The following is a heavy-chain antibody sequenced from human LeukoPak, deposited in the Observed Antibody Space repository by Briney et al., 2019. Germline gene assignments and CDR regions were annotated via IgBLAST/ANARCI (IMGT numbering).Heavy chain of an antibody. Sequence: GGSLRLSCEASGFTFSSYSMNWVRQAPGKGLEWVSSISSSSSYIYYADSVKGRFTISRDNAKNSLYLQMNSLRAEDTAVYYCARDPTYDFWSGYHLDYWGQGTLVTVSS. CDR2: ISSSSSYI. CDR1: GFTFSSYS. CDR3: ARDPTYDFWSGYHLDY. J-gene: IGHJ4*02. D-gene: IGHD3-3*01. V-gene: IGHV3-21*01.